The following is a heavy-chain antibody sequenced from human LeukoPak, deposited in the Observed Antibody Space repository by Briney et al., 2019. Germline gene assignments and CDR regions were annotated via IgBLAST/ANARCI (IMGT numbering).Heavy chain of an antibody. CDR2: ISYDGSNK. CDR1: GFTFSSYG. V-gene: IGHV3-30*03. CDR3: ARDDDTAMAHFDY. Sequence: GGSLRLSCAASGFTFSSYGMHWVRQAPGKGLEWVAVISYDGSNKYYVDSVKGRFTISRDNSKNTLYLQMNSLRAKDTAVYYCARDDDTAMAHFDYWGQGTLVTVSS. J-gene: IGHJ4*02. D-gene: IGHD5-18*01.